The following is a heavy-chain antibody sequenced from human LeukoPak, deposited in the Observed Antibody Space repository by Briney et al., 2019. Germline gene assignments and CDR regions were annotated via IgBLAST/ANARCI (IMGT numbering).Heavy chain of an antibody. V-gene: IGHV3-7*01. Sequence: GGSLRLSCAASRFTFSNYWMIWVRQAPGKGLEWVANINEDASKKYYVDSVEGRFTISRDDAKNSLYLQMNSLRAEDTAMYYCATSTYSSSPSWGQGTLVTVSS. J-gene: IGHJ5*02. CDR2: INEDASKK. CDR1: RFTFSNYW. D-gene: IGHD6-6*01. CDR3: ATSTYSSSPS.